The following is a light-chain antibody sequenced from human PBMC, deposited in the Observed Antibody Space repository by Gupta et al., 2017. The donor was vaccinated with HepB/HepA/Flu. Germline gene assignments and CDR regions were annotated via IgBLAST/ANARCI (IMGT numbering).Light chain of an antibody. Sequence: EIVLTRSPGPLSLSPGERATLSCRAGQSINTTYLAWYQQKPGQAPRLLIYGTSSRATGIPDRFTGNGSWTDFTLTISILVPEDFAVYYCHQYGSSPWTFGQGTKVEIK. CDR1: QSINTTY. J-gene: IGKJ1*01. CDR2: GTS. V-gene: IGKV3-20*01. CDR3: HQYGSSPWT.